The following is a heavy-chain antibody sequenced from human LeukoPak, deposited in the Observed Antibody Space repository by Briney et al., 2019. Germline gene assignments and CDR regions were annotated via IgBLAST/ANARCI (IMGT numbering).Heavy chain of an antibody. V-gene: IGHV1-69*01. CDR3: ARRVSGKALYYYYYYMDV. CDR2: IIPIFGTA. J-gene: IGHJ6*03. Sequence: GASVKVSCKASGGTFSSYAISWVRQAPGQGLEWMGGIIPIFGTANYAQKFQGRVTITADESTGTAYMELSSLRSEDTAVYYCARRVSGKALYYYYYYMDVWGKGTTVTVSS. CDR1: GGTFSSYA. D-gene: IGHD1-26*01.